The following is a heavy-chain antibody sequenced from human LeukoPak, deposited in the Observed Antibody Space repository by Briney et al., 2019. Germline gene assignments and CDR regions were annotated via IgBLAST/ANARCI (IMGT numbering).Heavy chain of an antibody. CDR1: GGSISSSNW. V-gene: IGHV4-4*02. J-gene: IGHJ3*02. Sequence: PSGTLSLTCAVSGGSISSSNWWSWVRQPPGKGLEWIGEIYHSGSTNYNPSLKSRVTISVDTSKNQFSLKLSSVTAADTAVYYCARDLGYYYDSSGSGAFDIWGQGTMVTVSS. D-gene: IGHD3-22*01. CDR2: IYHSGST. CDR3: ARDLGYYYDSSGSGAFDI.